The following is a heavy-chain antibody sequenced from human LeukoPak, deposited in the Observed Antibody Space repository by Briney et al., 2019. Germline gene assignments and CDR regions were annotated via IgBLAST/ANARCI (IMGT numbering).Heavy chain of an antibody. CDR3: ARDFCTGCHRFDP. Sequence: PGGSLRLSCAASGFTFSNYGMSWVRQAPGKGLEWVAGSGSGGSTYYADSVKGRFTISRDNSKNTLYLQMNSLRAEDTAVYYCARDFCTGCHRFDPWGQGTLVTVSS. CDR2: SGSGGST. CDR1: GFTFSNYG. D-gene: IGHD1-14*01. V-gene: IGHV3-23*01. J-gene: IGHJ5*02.